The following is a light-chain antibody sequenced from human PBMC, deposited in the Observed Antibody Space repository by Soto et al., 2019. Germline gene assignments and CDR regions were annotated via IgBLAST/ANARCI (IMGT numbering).Light chain of an antibody. Sequence: EIVLTQSPDTLSLSPGERATLSCRASQSVSRSYLAWYQQRPGQGPRLLIHSASSRAAGIPDRFSGSESGTDFTLTISRLEPEDFAVYYCQEYDTSPLTFGGGTKVEIK. V-gene: IGKV3-20*01. CDR3: QEYDTSPLT. CDR2: SAS. J-gene: IGKJ4*01. CDR1: QSVSRSY.